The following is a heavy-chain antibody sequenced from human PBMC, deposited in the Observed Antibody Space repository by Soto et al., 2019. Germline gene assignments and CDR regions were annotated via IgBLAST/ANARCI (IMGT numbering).Heavy chain of an antibody. Sequence: EVQLVQSGAEVKKAGESLKISCRGSGYTFSNYWIAWVRQMPGKGLEWMGIIHPGDSDTRYSPSFQGQVTMSADKYINTAYLEWSSLKASDTGIYYCARQGAKYYYDRSAYYESWGQGTPVTVSS. V-gene: IGHV5-51*01. CDR3: ARQGAKYYYDRSAYYES. J-gene: IGHJ4*02. D-gene: IGHD3-22*01. CDR1: GYTFSNYW. CDR2: IHPGDSDT.